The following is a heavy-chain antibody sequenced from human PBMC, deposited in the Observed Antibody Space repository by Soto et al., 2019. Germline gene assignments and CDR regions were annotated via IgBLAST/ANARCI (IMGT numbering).Heavy chain of an antibody. D-gene: IGHD4-4*01. CDR2: ISGSGGST. CDR3: AKRTDNSNYYNWFDP. V-gene: IGHV3-23*01. Sequence: PGGSLRLSCAASGFTFSSYAMSWVRQAPGKGLEWVSAISGSGGSTYYADSVKGRFTISRDNSKNTLYLQMNSLRAEDTAVYYCAKRTDNSNYYNWFDPWGQGTLVTVSS. J-gene: IGHJ5*02. CDR1: GFTFSSYA.